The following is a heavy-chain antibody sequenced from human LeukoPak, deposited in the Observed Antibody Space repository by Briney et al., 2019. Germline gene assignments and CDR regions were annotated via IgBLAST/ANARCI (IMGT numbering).Heavy chain of an antibody. CDR2: ISGNGGRT. Sequence: GGSLRLSCAASGFTFSSYAMSWVRQAPEKGLEWVSTISGNGGRTYYADSVKSRFTISRDNSKNTLYLQMNSLRAEDTAVHYCAKSPAYYYYYGMDVWGQGTTVTVSS. V-gene: IGHV3-23*01. CDR3: AKSPAYYYYYGMDV. J-gene: IGHJ6*02. CDR1: GFTFSSYA.